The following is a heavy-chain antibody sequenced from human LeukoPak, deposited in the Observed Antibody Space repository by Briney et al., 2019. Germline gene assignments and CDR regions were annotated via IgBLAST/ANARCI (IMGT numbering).Heavy chain of an antibody. CDR1: GFTFSSYS. CDR2: ISSSSSYI. Sequence: GGSLSHSCAASGFTFSSYSMNWVRQAPGKGLEWVSSISSSSSYIYYADSVKGRFTISRDNAKNSLYLQMNSLRAEDTAVYYCARGGAVVAKDVNAFDTWGQGTMVSVSS. D-gene: IGHD3-22*01. CDR3: ARGGAVVAKDVNAFDT. J-gene: IGHJ3*02. V-gene: IGHV3-21*01.